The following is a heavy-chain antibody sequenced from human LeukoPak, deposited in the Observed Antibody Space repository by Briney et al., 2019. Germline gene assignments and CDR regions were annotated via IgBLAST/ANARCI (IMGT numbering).Heavy chain of an antibody. CDR1: GFSFSSCW. J-gene: IGHJ4*02. CDR2: IDTDGSST. D-gene: IGHD6-6*01. CDR3: VRAGRGYSSSSSFDY. V-gene: IGHV3-74*01. Sequence: PGGSLRLSCAASGFSFSSCWMHWVRQAPGEGLMWVSYIDTDGSSTNYADSVKGRFTISRDNAKNTLYLQMNRPRAEDTAVYYCVRAGRGYSSSSSFDYWGQGTLVTVSS.